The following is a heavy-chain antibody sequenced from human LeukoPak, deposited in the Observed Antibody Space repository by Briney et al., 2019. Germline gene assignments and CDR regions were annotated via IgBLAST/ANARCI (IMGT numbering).Heavy chain of an antibody. CDR1: EFTFSSYA. CDR3: ATYYFDTSGNRKYDY. D-gene: IGHD3-22*01. CDR2: ISSGGGHT. V-gene: IGHV3-23*01. J-gene: IGHJ4*02. Sequence: PGGSLRLSCEASEFTFSSYAMSWVRQAPGKGLAWVSTISSGGGHTYYPDSVKGRFTISRDNSKSTLYLQMNSLRAGDTAVYYCATYYFDTSGNRKYDYWGQGTLVTVSS.